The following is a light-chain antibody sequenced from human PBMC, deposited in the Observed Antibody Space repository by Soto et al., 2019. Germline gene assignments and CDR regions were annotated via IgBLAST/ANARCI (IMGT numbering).Light chain of an antibody. CDR2: DVS. CDR3: SSYTSSSTRV. V-gene: IGLV2-14*01. CDR1: SSDVGGYNY. Sequence: QSALTQPASVYGSTRQSITISCTGTSSDVGGYNYVSWYQQHPGKAPKLMIYDVSNRPSGVSNRFSGSKSGNTASLTISGLQAEDEADYYCSSYTSSSTRVFGTGTKLTVL. J-gene: IGLJ1*01.